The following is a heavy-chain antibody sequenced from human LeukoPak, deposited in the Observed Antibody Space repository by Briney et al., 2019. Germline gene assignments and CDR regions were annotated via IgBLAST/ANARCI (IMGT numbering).Heavy chain of an antibody. CDR1: GFTFGDYA. J-gene: IGHJ6*03. V-gene: IGHV3-48*01. CDR3: ARVLELRKNYYYYMDV. D-gene: IGHD1-7*01. CDR2: ISSSSSTI. Sequence: PGGSLRLSCTASGFTFGDYAMSWVRQAPGKGLEWVSYISSSSSTIYYADSVKGRFTISRDNAKNSLYLQMNSLRAEDTAVYYCARVLELRKNYYYYMDVWGKGTTVTVSS.